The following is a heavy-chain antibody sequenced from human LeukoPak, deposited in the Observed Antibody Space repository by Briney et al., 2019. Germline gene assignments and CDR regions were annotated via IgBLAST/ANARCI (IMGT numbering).Heavy chain of an antibody. Sequence: GGSLRLSCAASGFTFCSYWMHWVRQAPGKGLVWVSRIDSDWSSTSYADSVKGRFTISRDNAKNTLYLQMNSLRAEDTAVYYCARMPYYDSSGYPLGYWGQGTLVTVAS. D-gene: IGHD3-22*01. J-gene: IGHJ4*02. CDR2: IDSDWSST. V-gene: IGHV3-74*01. CDR1: GFTFCSYW. CDR3: ARMPYYDSSGYPLGY.